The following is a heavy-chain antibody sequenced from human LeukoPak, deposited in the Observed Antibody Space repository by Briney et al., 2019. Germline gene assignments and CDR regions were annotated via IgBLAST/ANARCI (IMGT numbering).Heavy chain of an antibody. D-gene: IGHD3-22*01. CDR2: ISGSGGST. J-gene: IGHJ4*02. CDR1: RFTFSDYR. Sequence: PGGSLRLSCVASRFTFSDYRMTWVRQAPGKGLEWVSAISGSGGSTYYADSVKGRFTISRDNSKNTLYLQMNSLRAEDTAVYYCARGGELLRPADYWGQGTLVTVSS. CDR3: ARGGELLRPADY. V-gene: IGHV3-23*01.